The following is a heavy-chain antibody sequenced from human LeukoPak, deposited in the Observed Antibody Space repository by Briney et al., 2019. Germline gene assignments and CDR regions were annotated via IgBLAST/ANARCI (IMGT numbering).Heavy chain of an antibody. CDR2: IKQDGSEK. CDR3: ARARGAAAALEVDY. J-gene: IGHJ4*02. CDR1: GFTFSSYW. V-gene: IGHV3-7*03. Sequence: QPGGSLRLSCAASGFTFSSYWMTWVRQAPGKGLEWVANIKQDGSEKYCVDSVKGRFTISRDNAKNSLYLQMNSLRAEDTAVYYCARARGAAAALEVDYWGQGTLVTVSS. D-gene: IGHD6-13*01.